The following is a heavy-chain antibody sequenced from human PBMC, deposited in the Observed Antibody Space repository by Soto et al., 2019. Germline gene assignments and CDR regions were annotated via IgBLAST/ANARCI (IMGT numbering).Heavy chain of an antibody. CDR1: GFTFSSYG. J-gene: IGHJ4*02. Sequence: GGSLRLSCAASGFTFSSYGMHWVRQAPGKGLEWVAVISYDGSNKYYADSVKGRFTISRDNSKNTLYLQMNSLRAEDTAVYYCVGGYSGSYYVGDHFDYWGQGTLVTVSS. D-gene: IGHD1-26*01. CDR3: VGGYSGSYYVGDHFDY. V-gene: IGHV3-30*03. CDR2: ISYDGSNK.